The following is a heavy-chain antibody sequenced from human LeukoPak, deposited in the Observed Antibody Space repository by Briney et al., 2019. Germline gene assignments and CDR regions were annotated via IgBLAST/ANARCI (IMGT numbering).Heavy chain of an antibody. CDR1: GYTFTSYA. CDR2: INAGNGNT. CDR3: ARVXXXXXSGXXGDPDYYYYGMDV. D-gene: IGHD3-3*01. V-gene: IGHV1-3*01. Sequence: ASVKVSCKASGYTFTSYAMHWVRQAPGQRLEWMGWINAGNGNTKYSQKFQGRVTITRDTSASTAYMELSSLRSEDTAVYYCARVXXXXXSGXXGDPDYYYYGMDVWGQGTTVTVSS. J-gene: IGHJ6*02.